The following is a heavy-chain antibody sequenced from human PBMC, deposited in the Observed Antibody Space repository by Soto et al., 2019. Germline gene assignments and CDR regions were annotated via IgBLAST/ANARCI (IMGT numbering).Heavy chain of an antibody. CDR1: GGSFSGYY. CDR3: ARLGGSYAVPHFDY. V-gene: IGHV4-59*08. J-gene: IGHJ4*02. Sequence: PSETLSLTCAVYGGSFSGYYWTWIRQPPGKGLEWMGYIYYRGTTTNYNPSLKSRVTLSVDTSKHQFSLKLSSVTAADTAVYYCARLGGSYAVPHFDYWGQGTLVTV. CDR2: IYYRGTTT. D-gene: IGHD1-26*01.